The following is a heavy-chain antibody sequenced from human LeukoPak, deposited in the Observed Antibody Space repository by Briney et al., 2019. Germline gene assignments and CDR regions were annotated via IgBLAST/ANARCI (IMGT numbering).Heavy chain of an antibody. CDR2: AGWAGGTT. J-gene: IGHJ4*02. CDR1: GFNFDCYT. CDR3: AKELDTMFFDY. V-gene: IGHV3-43*01. D-gene: IGHD5-18*01. Sequence: GGSLRLSCATSGFNFDCYTINWVRQAPGKGLEWVSLAGWAGGTTYYSDSVRGRFTISRDSGKNSVYLQMNSLTTDDTAFYFCAKELDTMFFDYWGQGALVTVSS.